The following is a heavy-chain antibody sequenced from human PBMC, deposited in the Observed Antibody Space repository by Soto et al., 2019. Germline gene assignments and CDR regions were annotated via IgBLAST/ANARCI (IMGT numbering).Heavy chain of an antibody. V-gene: IGHV3-11*06. Sequence: QVQVVESGGGLVKPGGSLRLYCAASEFTFSDYYMNWIRQAPGKGLEWVSYISSSSDYTKYADSVKGRFTISRDNAKSSLYLQMNSLRAEDTAVYYCARGGVRGTTSRGQVYNWGQGTLVTVSS. CDR3: ARGGVRGTTSRGQVYN. CDR1: EFTFSDYY. CDR2: ISSSSDYT. D-gene: IGHD1-7*01. J-gene: IGHJ4*02.